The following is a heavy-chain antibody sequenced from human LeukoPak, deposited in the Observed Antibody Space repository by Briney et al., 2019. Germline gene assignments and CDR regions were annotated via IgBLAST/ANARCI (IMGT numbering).Heavy chain of an antibody. CDR2: IYYSGSA. CDR1: GGSISGYY. J-gene: IGHJ3*02. V-gene: IGHV4-59*01. D-gene: IGHD3-3*01. Sequence: SETLSLTCTVSGGSISGYYWNWIRQPPGKGLEWIGFIYYSGSANYNPSLKSRLTISVDTSRNHLSLELNSVTAADTAVYYCARDLSQVGVVTLGASDIWGQGTMVTVSS. CDR3: ARDLSQVGVVTLGASDI.